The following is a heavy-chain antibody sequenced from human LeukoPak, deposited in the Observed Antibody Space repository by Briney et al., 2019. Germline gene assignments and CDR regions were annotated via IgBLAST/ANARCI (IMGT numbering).Heavy chain of an antibody. J-gene: IGHJ6*03. CDR2: LNHSVST. CDR1: GGSFSGYY. CDR3: ARDSEQPYYYMDV. V-gene: IGHV4-34*01. Sequence: SETLSLTCAVYGGSFSGYYWSWIRQPPGKGLECSGELNHSVSTNYNPSLKSRVTISVDTSNTQFSLKLSSVTAADTAVYYCARDSEQPYYYMDVWGKGTTVTVS. D-gene: IGHD1-14*01.